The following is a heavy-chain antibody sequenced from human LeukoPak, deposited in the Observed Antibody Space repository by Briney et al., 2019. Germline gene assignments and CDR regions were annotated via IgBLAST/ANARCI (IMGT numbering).Heavy chain of an antibody. J-gene: IGHJ6*02. D-gene: IGHD3-10*01. Sequence: QSGGSLRLSCAASGFTFSSYWMSWVRQAPGKGLEWVANIKEDGSEKYYVDSVKGRFTISRDNAKNSLYLQMNSLRAEDTAVFYCARRTMVRGTPTLDVWGQGTTVTVSS. CDR3: ARRTMVRGTPTLDV. CDR1: GFTFSSYW. CDR2: IKEDGSEK. V-gene: IGHV3-7*04.